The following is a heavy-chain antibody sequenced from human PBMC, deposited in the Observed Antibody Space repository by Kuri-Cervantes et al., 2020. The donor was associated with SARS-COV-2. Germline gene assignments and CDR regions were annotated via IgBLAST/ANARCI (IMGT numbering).Heavy chain of an antibody. CDR1: ESTYSNYV. CDR3: AVDGRLLAARLSQSGQTDFDY. V-gene: IGHV3-30*02. D-gene: IGHD6-6*01. Sequence: GESLKISCAPCESTYSNYVMQWVRQAPGKVLALVAFIRYDGSNKYYAEFVKCRFTISRDNSNKTLYLQMNSLRAEDTAVYYCAVDGRLLAARLSQSGQTDFDYWGQGTLVTVSS. CDR2: IRYDGSNK. J-gene: IGHJ4*02.